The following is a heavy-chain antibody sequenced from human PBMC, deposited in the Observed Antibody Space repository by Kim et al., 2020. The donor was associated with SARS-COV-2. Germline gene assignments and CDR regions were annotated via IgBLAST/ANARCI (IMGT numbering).Heavy chain of an antibody. CDR1: GYSISSGYY. Sequence: SETLSLTCTVSGYSISSGYYWGWIRQPPGKGLEWIGSIYHSGSTYYNPSLKSRVTISVDTSKNQFSLKLSSVTAAVTAVYYCARDPHYYDSSGYWNYFDYWGQGTLVTVSS. CDR3: ARDPHYYDSSGYWNYFDY. D-gene: IGHD3-22*01. J-gene: IGHJ4*02. CDR2: IYHSGST. V-gene: IGHV4-38-2*02.